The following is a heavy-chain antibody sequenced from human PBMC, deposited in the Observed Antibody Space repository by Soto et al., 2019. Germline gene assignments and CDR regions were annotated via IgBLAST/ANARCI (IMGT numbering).Heavy chain of an antibody. D-gene: IGHD3-9*01. CDR1: GFTFSSYA. Sequence: GGCLRLSCATSGFTFSSYAMVWVRQAAEKGLEWVASISNNGDTAHYADSVKGRFTISRDNSKNTLYLHMNSLRAEDTAVYYCAKLPQYDILTGYLNYFDYWGQGTLVTVSS. CDR2: ISNNGDTA. CDR3: AKLPQYDILTGYLNYFDY. V-gene: IGHV3-23*01. J-gene: IGHJ4*02.